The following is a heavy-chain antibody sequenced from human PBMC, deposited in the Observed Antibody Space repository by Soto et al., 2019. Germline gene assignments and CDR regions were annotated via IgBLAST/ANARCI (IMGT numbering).Heavy chain of an antibody. Sequence: QITLKESGPTLVKPTQTLTLTCTFSGFSLSTSGVGVGWIRQPPGKALEWLALISWDDDKPYSPSLKSRLTISKDTSKNQVVLTMTNMDPVDPATDYCAHRPRIVGATRYWYFDLWGRGTLVTVSS. CDR1: GFSLSTSGVG. CDR3: AHRPRIVGATRYWYFDL. J-gene: IGHJ2*01. CDR2: ISWDDDK. D-gene: IGHD1-26*01. V-gene: IGHV2-5*02.